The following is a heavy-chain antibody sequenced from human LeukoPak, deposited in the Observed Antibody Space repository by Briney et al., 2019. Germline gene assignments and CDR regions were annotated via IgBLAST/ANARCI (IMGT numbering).Heavy chain of an antibody. CDR3: ARVHRPDYYYYYYMDV. D-gene: IGHD6-6*01. CDR2: IKQDGSEK. V-gene: IGHV3-7*01. CDR1: GFSFSSYW. J-gene: IGHJ6*03. Sequence: GGSLRLSCAASGFSFSSYWMSWVRQAPGKGLEWVANIKQDGSEKYYVDSVKGRFTISRDNAKNSLYLQMNSLRAEDTAVYYCARVHRPDYYYYYYMDVWGKGTTVTVSS.